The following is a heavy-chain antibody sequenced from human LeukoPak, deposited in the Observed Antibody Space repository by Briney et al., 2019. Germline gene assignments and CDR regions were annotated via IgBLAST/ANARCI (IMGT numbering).Heavy chain of an antibody. CDR1: GFTFSSYA. Sequence: GGPLRLSCAASGFTFSSYAMRWVRKARGERLEWVSANNGSGGSRYYADSVEGGLTISRDNSKNTLYQQRNRQRADDTAVYSWAKVSGSYVGYYYYMDFWGKGTPVTVS. D-gene: IGHD1-26*01. V-gene: IGHV3-23*01. CDR3: AKVSGSYVGYYYYMDF. CDR2: NNGSGGSR. J-gene: IGHJ6*03.